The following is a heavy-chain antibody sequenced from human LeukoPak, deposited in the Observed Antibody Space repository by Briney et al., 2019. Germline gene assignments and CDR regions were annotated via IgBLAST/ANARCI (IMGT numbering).Heavy chain of an antibody. CDR3: ARGKRWLNYNWFDP. V-gene: IGHV4-4*07. Sequence: KPSETLSLTCTVPGGSISSYYWSWIRQPAGKGLEWIGRIYTSGSTNYNPSLKSRVTMSVDTSKNQFSLKLSSVTAADTAVYYCARGKRWLNYNWFDPWGQGTLVTVSS. CDR2: IYTSGST. D-gene: IGHD5-12*01. J-gene: IGHJ5*02. CDR1: GGSISSYY.